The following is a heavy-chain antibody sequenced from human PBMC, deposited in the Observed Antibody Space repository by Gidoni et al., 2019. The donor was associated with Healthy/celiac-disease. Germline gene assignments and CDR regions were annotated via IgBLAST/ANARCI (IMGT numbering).Heavy chain of an antibody. CDR1: GFTVSSNY. CDR2: IDSGGST. J-gene: IGHJ4*02. D-gene: IGHD6-19*01. V-gene: IGHV3-66*01. CDR3: ARERIAVAGVY. Sequence: EVQPVESGGGLDQPGGSMSSCCAASGFTVSSNYMSWVRQAPGKGLEWVSGIDSGGSTYDADSVKGRFTISRDNSKNTLYLQMNSLRAEDTAVYYCARERIAVAGVYWGQGTLVTVSS.